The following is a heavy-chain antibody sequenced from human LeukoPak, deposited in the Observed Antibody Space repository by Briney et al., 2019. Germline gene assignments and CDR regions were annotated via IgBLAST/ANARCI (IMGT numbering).Heavy chain of an antibody. Sequence: SETLSLTCAVYGGSFSGYYWSWIRQPPGKGLEWIGEINHSGSTNYNPSLKSRVTISVDTSKNQFSLKLSSVTAADTAVYYCARGKLLWFGELLRYCYGMDVWGKGTTVTVSS. J-gene: IGHJ6*04. CDR1: GGSFSGYY. D-gene: IGHD3-10*01. CDR2: INHSGST. CDR3: ARGKLLWFGELLRYCYGMDV. V-gene: IGHV4-34*01.